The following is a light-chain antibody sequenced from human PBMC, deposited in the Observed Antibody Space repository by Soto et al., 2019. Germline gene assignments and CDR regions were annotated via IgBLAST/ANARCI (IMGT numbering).Light chain of an antibody. J-gene: IGLJ1*01. CDR1: SSNIGNNY. CDR2: LGD. V-gene: IGLV1-47*02. CDR3: AAWDDNLNADV. Sequence: QSVLTQSPSVSAAPGQKVTISCSGSSSNIGNNYVSWYQQLPGTAPKLLIYLGDQRASGVSDRFSGSKSGTSASLAINGLRSDDEADYYCAAWDDNLNADVFGSGTKVTVL.